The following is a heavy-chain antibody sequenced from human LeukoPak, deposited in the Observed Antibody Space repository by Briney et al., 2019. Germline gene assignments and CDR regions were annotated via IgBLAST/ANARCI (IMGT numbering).Heavy chain of an antibody. D-gene: IGHD5-12*01. CDR3: ARGRLHY. Sequence: GGSLRLSCAASGFTFSNYWMTWVRQTPGKGLEWMAIIKQDGSEKYYVDSVRSRFTISRDNAKNSLYLQMNSLSAEDTAVYYCARGRLHYWGQGTLVTVSS. CDR2: IKQDGSEK. J-gene: IGHJ4*02. CDR1: GFTFSNYW. V-gene: IGHV3-7*01.